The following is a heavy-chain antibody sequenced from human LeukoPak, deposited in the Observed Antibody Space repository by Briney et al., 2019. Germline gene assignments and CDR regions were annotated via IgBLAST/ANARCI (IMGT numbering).Heavy chain of an antibody. CDR2: ITGSGATT. CDR1: GFTFSGYA. V-gene: IGHV3-23*01. J-gene: IGHJ4*02. Sequence: GWSLRLSCAASGFTFSGYAMSWVRQAPGKGLEGVSLITGSGATTYYADPVRGRFTVPPDNSKNTLYLQINTLRPEEPAGYICAKGDCGGPCLLIYNGGQGTLVTVSS. CDR3: AKGDCGGPCLLIYN. D-gene: IGHD2-21*01.